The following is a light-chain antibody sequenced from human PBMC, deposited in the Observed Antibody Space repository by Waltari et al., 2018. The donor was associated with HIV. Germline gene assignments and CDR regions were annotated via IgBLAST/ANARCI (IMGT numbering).Light chain of an antibody. CDR2: GAS. J-gene: IGKJ1*01. CDR1: QSVGNN. V-gene: IGKV3-15*01. Sequence: EIVMTQSPASLSMSPGERATLSCRASQSVGNNLAWYHQAPGQAPRLLIYGASTRATGIPARFSGSGSGTEFTLTISSLQSEDFALYYCQQYDNWPPRFGQGTKVEIK. CDR3: QQYDNWPPR.